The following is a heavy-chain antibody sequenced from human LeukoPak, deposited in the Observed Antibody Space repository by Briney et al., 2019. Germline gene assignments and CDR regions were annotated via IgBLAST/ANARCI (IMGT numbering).Heavy chain of an antibody. D-gene: IGHD2-2*01. CDR3: ARDLPAAISHDAFDI. V-gene: IGHV1-2*02. CDR1: GYTFTGYY. Sequence: ASVKVSCKASGYTFTGYYMHWVRQAPGQGLEWMGWINPNSGGTNYAQKFQGRVTMTRDTSISTAYMELSSLRSDDTAVYYCARDLPAAISHDAFDIWGQGTMVTVSS. J-gene: IGHJ3*02. CDR2: INPNSGGT.